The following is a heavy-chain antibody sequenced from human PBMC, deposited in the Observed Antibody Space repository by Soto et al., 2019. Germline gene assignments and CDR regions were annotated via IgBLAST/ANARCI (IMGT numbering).Heavy chain of an antibody. J-gene: IGHJ4*02. CDR2: INAGNGNT. V-gene: IGHV1-3*01. D-gene: IGHD3-10*01. CDR1: GYTFTSYA. CDR3: ALLSMVRGDEGY. Sequence: QVQLVQSGAEVKKPGASVKLSCKASGYTFTSYAMHWVRQAPGQRLEWMGWINAGNGNTKYSQKFQGRVTITRDTSASIAYMELSSLRSEDTAVFYCALLSMVRGDEGYWGQGTLVTVSS.